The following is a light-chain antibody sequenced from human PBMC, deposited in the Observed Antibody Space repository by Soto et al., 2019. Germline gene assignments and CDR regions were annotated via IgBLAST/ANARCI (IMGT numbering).Light chain of an antibody. CDR1: TSNIESNT. V-gene: IGLV1-44*01. J-gene: IGLJ2*01. CDR3: AAWDDNLNGPV. CDR2: SND. Sequence: QSVLTQPPSASGTPGQRVTISCSGSTSNIESNTVNWYQQLPRTAPKLLIYSNDQRPSGVPDRFSGSKSGTSASLAISGLQYEDEADYYCAAWDDNLNGPVFGGGTKLTV.